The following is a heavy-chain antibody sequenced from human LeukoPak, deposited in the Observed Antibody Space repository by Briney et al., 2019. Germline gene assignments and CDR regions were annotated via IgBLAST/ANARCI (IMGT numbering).Heavy chain of an antibody. CDR1: GFTFSSYA. J-gene: IGHJ3*01. V-gene: IGHV3-30*04. Sequence: GGSLRLSCTASGFTFSSYAMHWVRQAPGKGLEWVAVIFSDGGVTSYADSVKGRLTISRDNSKNILYLQMNSLRDHDTALYYCARADCDLPTCQGRDGFDVWGQGTMVTVSA. D-gene: IGHD2-21*01. CDR3: ARADCDLPTCQGRDGFDV. CDR2: IFSDGGVT.